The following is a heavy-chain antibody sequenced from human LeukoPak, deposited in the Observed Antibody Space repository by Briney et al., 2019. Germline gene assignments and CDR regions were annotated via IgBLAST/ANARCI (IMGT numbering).Heavy chain of an antibody. Sequence: GGSLRLSCEASGFTFNNAWMSWVRQAPGKGLQWVGRIRAKTNGGTTDYTAPVKGRFIISRDDSKSTLYLQMNSLRTEDTAVYYCARLGPPIAATYGGDAFDIWGQGTMVTVSS. V-gene: IGHV3-15*01. D-gene: IGHD6-13*01. J-gene: IGHJ3*02. CDR2: IRAKTNGGTT. CDR3: ARLGPPIAATYGGDAFDI. CDR1: GFTFNNAW.